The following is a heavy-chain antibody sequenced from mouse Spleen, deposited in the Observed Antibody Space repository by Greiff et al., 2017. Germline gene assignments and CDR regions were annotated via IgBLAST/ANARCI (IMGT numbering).Heavy chain of an antibody. V-gene: IGHV2-5*01. Sequence: QVQLQQSGPGLVQPSQSLSITCTVSGFSLTSYGVHWVRQSPGKGLEWLGVIWRGGSTDYNAAFMSRLSITKDNSKSQVFFKMNSLQADDTAIYYCAKNEMSAYYSNWGYYAMDYWGQGTSVTGSS. J-gene: IGHJ4*01. CDR1: GFSLTSYG. CDR2: IWRGGST. D-gene: IGHD2-5*01. CDR3: AKNEMSAYYSNWGYYAMDY.